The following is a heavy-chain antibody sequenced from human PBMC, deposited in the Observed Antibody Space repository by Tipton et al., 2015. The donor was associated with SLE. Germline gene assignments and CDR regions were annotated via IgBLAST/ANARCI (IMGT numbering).Heavy chain of an antibody. D-gene: IGHD1-26*01. J-gene: IGHJ4*02. CDR2: IYHGGRT. V-gene: IGHV4-61*01. CDR1: GDSVTDGPYY. Sequence: LRLSCSVSGDSVTDGPYYWNWIRQPPGKGPEWIGFIYHGGRTLYNPSLKSRVDMSVDTSKNQFSLKLSSVTAADTAVYYCARRRYSGSYGTFDYWGQGTLVTVSS. CDR3: ARRRYSGSYGTFDY.